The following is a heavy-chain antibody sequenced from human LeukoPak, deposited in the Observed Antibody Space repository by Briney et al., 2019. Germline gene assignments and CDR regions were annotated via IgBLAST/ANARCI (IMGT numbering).Heavy chain of an antibody. D-gene: IGHD6-6*01. CDR2: ISYDGSNK. CDR1: GFTFSSYA. CDR3: ARDGEYSGGYFDY. J-gene: IGHJ4*02. Sequence: PGGSLRLSCAASGFTFSSYAMHWVRQAPGKGLEWVAVISYDGSNKYYADSVKGRFTISRDNSKNTLYLQMNSLRAEDTAVYYCARDGEYSGGYFDYWGQGTLVTVSS. V-gene: IGHV3-30-3*01.